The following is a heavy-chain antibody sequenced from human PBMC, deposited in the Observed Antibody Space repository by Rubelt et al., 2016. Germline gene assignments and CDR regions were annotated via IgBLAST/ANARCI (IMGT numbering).Heavy chain of an antibody. Sequence: QVQLVQSGAEVKKPGASVKVSCKASGYTFTSYAMHWVRQAPGQRLEWMGWINDGNGNTKYLQKFPGRVTMTRDTSTSTVYMELGSLRSEDTAVYYCARGKYYDSSGHTGDYWGQGTLVTVSS. CDR1: GYTFTSYA. D-gene: IGHD3-22*01. CDR3: ARGKYYDSSGHTGDY. V-gene: IGHV1-3*01. J-gene: IGHJ4*02. CDR2: INDGNGNT.